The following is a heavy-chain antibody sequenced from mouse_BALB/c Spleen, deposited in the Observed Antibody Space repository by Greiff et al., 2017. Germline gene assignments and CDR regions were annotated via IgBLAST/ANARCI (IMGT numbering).Heavy chain of an antibody. CDR3: ARGRDLYYYAMDY. CDR2: ISYSGST. D-gene: IGHD3-1*01. V-gene: IGHV3-2*02. J-gene: IGHJ4*01. CDR1: GYSITSDYA. Sequence: VQLQQSGPGLVKPSQSLSLTCTVTGYSITSDYAWNWIRQFPGNKLEWMGYISYSGSTSYNPSLKSRISITRDTSKNQFFLQLNSVTTEDTATYYCARGRDLYYYAMDYWGQGTSVTVSS.